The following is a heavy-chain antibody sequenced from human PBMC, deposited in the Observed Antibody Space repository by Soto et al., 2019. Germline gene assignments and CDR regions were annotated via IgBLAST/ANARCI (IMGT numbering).Heavy chain of an antibody. CDR3: ARGRTADGTWDFEY. V-gene: IGHV3-72*01. Sequence: EVQLVESGGGLVQPGGSLRLSCEVSGFTLSDHYMDWVRQAPGKGLEWVGRLRNRARRDSTEYAASVSGRFTVSRDDSKSSFYLKMDKLKSEDTAVYFCARGRTADGTWDFEYWGQGNLVTVSS. CDR1: GFTLSDHY. CDR2: LRNRARRDST. D-gene: IGHD6-13*01. J-gene: IGHJ4*02.